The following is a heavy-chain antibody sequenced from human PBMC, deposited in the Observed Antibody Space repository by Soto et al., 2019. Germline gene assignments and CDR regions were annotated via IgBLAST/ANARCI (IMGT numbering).Heavy chain of an antibody. CDR3: ARRNLFDY. CDR2: IKYDGSAK. Sequence: EVQLVESGGGLVQPGGSLRLSCAASGFTFSDYWMSWVRQAPGKGLECVASIKYDGSAKYYVDSVKGRFTISRDNAKNSFYLQMNSLRVEDPAVYYCARRNLFDYWGQGTLVTVSS. CDR1: GFTFSDYW. J-gene: IGHJ4*02. D-gene: IGHD1-1*01. V-gene: IGHV3-7*01.